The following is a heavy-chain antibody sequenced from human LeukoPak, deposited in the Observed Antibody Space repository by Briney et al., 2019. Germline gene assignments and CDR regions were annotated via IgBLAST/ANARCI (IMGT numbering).Heavy chain of an antibody. CDR3: ARGGYGMTVAQFDY. Sequence: SQTLSLTCGISGDSVSNNRATWNWIRQSPSRGPEWLGRTYYRSKWYNDYAVSVKSRLTINPDTSKNQFSLQLDSVTPEDTAVYYCARGGYGMTVAQFDYWGQGTLVTVSS. V-gene: IGHV6-1*01. D-gene: IGHD6-19*01. CDR2: TYYRSKWYN. CDR1: GDSVSNNRAT. J-gene: IGHJ4*02.